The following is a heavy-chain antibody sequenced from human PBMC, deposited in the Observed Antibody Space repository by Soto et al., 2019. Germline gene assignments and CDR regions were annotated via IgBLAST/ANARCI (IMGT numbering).Heavy chain of an antibody. J-gene: IGHJ4*02. Sequence: SVKVSCKASGGTFSSYTISWVRQAPGQGLEWMGRIIPILGIANYAQKFQGRVTITADKSTSTAYMELSSLRSEDTAVYYCARDEVEYYYGSGSYLVYWGQGTLVTVSS. D-gene: IGHD3-10*01. CDR1: GGTFSSYT. CDR3: ARDEVEYYYGSGSYLVY. CDR2: IIPILGIA. V-gene: IGHV1-69*04.